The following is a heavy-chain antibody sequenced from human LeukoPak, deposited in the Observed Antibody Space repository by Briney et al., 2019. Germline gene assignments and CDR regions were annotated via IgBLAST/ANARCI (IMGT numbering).Heavy chain of an antibody. CDR2: INPNSGGT. D-gene: IGHD5-12*01. V-gene: IGHV1-2*02. Sequence: ASVNDSCKASGYTFTGYYMHWARQAPGQGREWMGWINPNSGGTNYAQKFQGRVTMTRDTSISTAYMELSRLRSDDTAVYYWASRPYSGYDRSFGYWGQGTLVTVSS. CDR3: ASRPYSGYDRSFGY. CDR1: GYTFTGYY. J-gene: IGHJ4*02.